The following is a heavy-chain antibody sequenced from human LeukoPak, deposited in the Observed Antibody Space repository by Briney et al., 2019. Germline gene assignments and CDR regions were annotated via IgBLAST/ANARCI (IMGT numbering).Heavy chain of an antibody. CDR3: ARGPGVIDY. V-gene: IGHV1-2*02. D-gene: IGHD3-10*01. J-gene: IGHJ4*02. CDR1: GYTFTVYY. Sequence: ASVTVSCTASGYTFTVYYMHWVRQAPGQGLEWMGWINPNSGGTNYAQKFQGRVTMTRDTSISTAYMELSRLRSDDTAVYYCARGPGVIDYWGQGTLVTVSS. CDR2: INPNSGGT.